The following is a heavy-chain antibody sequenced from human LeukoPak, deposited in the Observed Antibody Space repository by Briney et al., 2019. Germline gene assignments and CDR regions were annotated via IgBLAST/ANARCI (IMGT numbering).Heavy chain of an antibody. J-gene: IGHJ4*02. V-gene: IGHV5-51*01. CDR3: ARTPTIVVVHPGHFDY. D-gene: IGHD1-26*01. Sequence: GESLKISCKGSGYNFGSYWICWVRQLPGKVVEWMGIIYPGGSDTRYRPSFQGQVTISADTSISTAYLQWSSLTSSDTAMYYCARTPTIVVVHPGHFDYWGQGTLVTVSS. CDR1: GYNFGSYW. CDR2: IYPGGSDT.